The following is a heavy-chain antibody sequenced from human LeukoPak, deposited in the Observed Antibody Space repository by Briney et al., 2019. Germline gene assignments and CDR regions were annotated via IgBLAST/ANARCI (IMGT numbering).Heavy chain of an antibody. Sequence: SETLSLTCTVSGGSISSYYWSWVRQPPGKGLEWIGYIYYSGSTNYNPSLKGRVTISVDTSKNQFSLKLSSVTAADTAVYYCARAQIAVDFDYWGQGTLVTVSS. CDR2: IYYSGST. D-gene: IGHD6-19*01. V-gene: IGHV4-59*01. J-gene: IGHJ4*02. CDR1: GGSISSYY. CDR3: ARAQIAVDFDY.